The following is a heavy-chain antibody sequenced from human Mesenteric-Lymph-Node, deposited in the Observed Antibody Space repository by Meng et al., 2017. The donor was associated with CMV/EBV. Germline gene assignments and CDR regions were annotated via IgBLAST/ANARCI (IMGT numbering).Heavy chain of an antibody. V-gene: IGHV2-5*02. D-gene: IGHD3-10*01. CDR2: IYWDDDK. Sequence: GFSLKNGGVGVGWIPQPPGKALECLALIYWDDDKRYSPSLKSRVTITKDTSQNHVVLIMTNMDPVDTGTYYCARTYYYGSGNSNFDYWGQGTLVTVSS. J-gene: IGHJ4*02. CDR1: GFSLKNGGVG. CDR3: ARTYYYGSGNSNFDY.